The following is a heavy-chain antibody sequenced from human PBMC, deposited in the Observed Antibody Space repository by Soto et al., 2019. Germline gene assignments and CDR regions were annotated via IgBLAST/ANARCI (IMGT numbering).Heavy chain of an antibody. CDR1: GGSISSSSYY. D-gene: IGHD3-3*01. V-gene: IGHV4-39*01. Sequence: SETLSLTCTVSGGSISSSSYYWGWIRQPPGKGLEWIGSIYYSGSTYYNPSLKSRVTISVDTSKNQFSLKLSSVTAADTAVYYCARLYYDFWSGYYTGDVGWDYYYYMDVWGKGTTVTVSS. CDR2: IYYSGST. J-gene: IGHJ6*03. CDR3: ARLYYDFWSGYYTGDVGWDYYYYMDV.